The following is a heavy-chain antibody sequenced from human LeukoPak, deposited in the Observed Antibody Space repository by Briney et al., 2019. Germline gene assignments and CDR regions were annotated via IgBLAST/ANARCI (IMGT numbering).Heavy chain of an antibody. Sequence: SETLSLTCTVSGGSISSGGYYWSWIRQHPGKGLEWIGYIYYSGSTYYNPSLRSRVTISVDTSKNQFSLKLSSVTAADTAVYYCARDPSYGSGLDIWGQGTMVTVSS. D-gene: IGHD3-10*01. V-gene: IGHV4-31*03. J-gene: IGHJ3*02. CDR3: ARDPSYGSGLDI. CDR2: IYYSGST. CDR1: GGSISSGGYY.